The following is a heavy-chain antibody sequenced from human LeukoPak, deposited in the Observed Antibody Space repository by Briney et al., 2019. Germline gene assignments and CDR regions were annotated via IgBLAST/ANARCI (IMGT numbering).Heavy chain of an antibody. Sequence: PGGSLRLSCAASGFTLSTYWMHWVRQVQGKGLVWVSRINIDESSTSYADSVTGRFTISRDNASNTPYLQMNSLRAEDTAVYYCVRSSGYYDSSGYSNGMDVWGQGTTVTVSS. CDR3: VRSSGYYDSSGYSNGMDV. CDR1: GFTLSTYW. J-gene: IGHJ6*02. CDR2: INIDESST. D-gene: IGHD3-22*01. V-gene: IGHV3-74*01.